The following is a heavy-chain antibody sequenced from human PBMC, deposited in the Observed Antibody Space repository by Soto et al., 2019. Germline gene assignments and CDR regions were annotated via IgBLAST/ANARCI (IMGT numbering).Heavy chain of an antibody. V-gene: IGHV3-23*01. CDR1: GFTFSSYA. D-gene: IGHD3-3*01. Sequence: GGSLRLSCAASGFTFSSYAMSWVRQAPGKGLEWVSAISGSGGSTYYADSVKGRFTISRDNSKNTLYLQMNSLRAEDTAVYYCAREIFTSGASYYYGMDVWGQGTTVTVSS. CDR2: ISGSGGST. CDR3: AREIFTSGASYYYGMDV. J-gene: IGHJ6*02.